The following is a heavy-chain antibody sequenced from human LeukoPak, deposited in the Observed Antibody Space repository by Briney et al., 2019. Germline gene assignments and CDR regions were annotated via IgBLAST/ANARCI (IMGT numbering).Heavy chain of an antibody. D-gene: IGHD3-16*01. CDR2: ISGDGGST. CDR3: LGYTFGNDY. Sequence: PGGSLRLSCAASGFIFDYYVMHWVRQAPGKGLEWVSLISGDGGSTYYADSVKGRFTISRDNSKNSLYLQMNSLRTEDTALYYCLGYTFGNDYWGQGTLVTVSS. V-gene: IGHV3-43*02. J-gene: IGHJ4*02. CDR1: GFIFDYYV.